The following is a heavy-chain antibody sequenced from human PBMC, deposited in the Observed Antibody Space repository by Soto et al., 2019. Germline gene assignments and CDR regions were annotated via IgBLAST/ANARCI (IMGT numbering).Heavy chain of an antibody. Sequence: GGSLRLSCAASGFTFSNAWMSWVRQAPGKGLEWVGRIKSKTDGGTTDYAAPVKGRFTISRDDSKNTLYLQMNSLKTEDTAVYYCTTDLGDCSSTSCYYYYYMDVCGEGTTVTVSS. J-gene: IGHJ6*03. CDR2: IKSKTDGGTT. V-gene: IGHV3-15*01. CDR3: TTDLGDCSSTSCYYYYYMDV. CDR1: GFTFSNAW. D-gene: IGHD2-2*01.